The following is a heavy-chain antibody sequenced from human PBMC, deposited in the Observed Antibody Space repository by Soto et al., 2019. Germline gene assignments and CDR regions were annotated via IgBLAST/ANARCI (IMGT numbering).Heavy chain of an antibody. CDR2: IKQDGSEK. J-gene: IGHJ4*02. Sequence: PGVSLRLSCAASGFTFSSYWMSWVRQAPGKGLEWVANIKQDGSEKYYVDSVKGRFTISRDNAKNSLYLQMNSLRAEDTAVYYCARDPHKSVEDYWGQGNLVTVSS. CDR1: GFTFSSYW. D-gene: IGHD2-15*01. V-gene: IGHV3-7*03. CDR3: ARDPHKSVEDY.